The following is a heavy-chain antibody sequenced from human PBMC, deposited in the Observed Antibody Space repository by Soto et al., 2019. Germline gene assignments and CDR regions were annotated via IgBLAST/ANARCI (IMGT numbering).Heavy chain of an antibody. CDR3: ARVRGLRSPPDY. Sequence: SETLSLTCAVYGGSFSGYYWSWIRQPPGKGLEWIGEINHSGSTNYNPSLKSRVTISVDTSKNQFSLKLSSVTAADTAVYYCARVRGLRSPPDYWGQGTLVTVSS. V-gene: IGHV4-34*01. J-gene: IGHJ4*02. CDR1: GGSFSGYY. CDR2: INHSGST. D-gene: IGHD2-21*02.